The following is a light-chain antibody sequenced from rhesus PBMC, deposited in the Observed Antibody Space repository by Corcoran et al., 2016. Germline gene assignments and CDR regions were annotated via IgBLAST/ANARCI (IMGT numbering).Light chain of an antibody. CDR1: QSVTTY. J-gene: IGKJ2*01. CDR2: ATS. Sequence: EIVMTQSPATLSLSPGKRATFSCRASQSVTTYVAWYQQKPEQAPRLLIYATSSRATDIPGRFSGSGSGTDLTLLISSLGPEDVGVYYCQQYDHWNTFGPGTKVEIK. V-gene: IGKV3S9*01. CDR3: QQYDHWNT.